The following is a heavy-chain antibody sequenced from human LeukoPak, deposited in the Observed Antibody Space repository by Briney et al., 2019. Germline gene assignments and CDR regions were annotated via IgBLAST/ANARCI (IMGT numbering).Heavy chain of an antibody. CDR2: ISAYNGNT. J-gene: IGHJ6*03. D-gene: IGHD2-2*01. Sequence: ASVKVSCKASGYTFTSYGISWVRQAPGQGLEWMGWISAYNGNTNYAQKLQGRVTMTTDTSTSTAYMELRSLRSDVTALYYCARVGEPYCSSTSCYYYYYMDVWGKGTTVTVSS. V-gene: IGHV1-18*01. CDR3: ARVGEPYCSSTSCYYYYYMDV. CDR1: GYTFTSYG.